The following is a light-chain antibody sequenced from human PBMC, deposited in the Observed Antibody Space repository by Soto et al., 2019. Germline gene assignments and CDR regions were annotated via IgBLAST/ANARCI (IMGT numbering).Light chain of an antibody. V-gene: IGKV3-11*01. CDR1: QSVSSY. CDR3: LQRSTWPPPLT. Sequence: ELVLTQSPATLSLSPGERATLSCRASQSVSSYLAWYQQKPGQAPRLLIYDTSNRATGIPARFSGSGSGTDFTLTISSLESEDFAVYYCLQRSTWPPPLTFGGGTKVEIK. CDR2: DTS. J-gene: IGKJ4*01.